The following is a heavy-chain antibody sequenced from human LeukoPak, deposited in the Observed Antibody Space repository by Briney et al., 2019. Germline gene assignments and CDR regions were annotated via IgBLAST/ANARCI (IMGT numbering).Heavy chain of an antibody. CDR3: ARGSSYYDSSGKRGAFDI. D-gene: IGHD3-22*01. CDR1: GFTFSSYE. CDR2: ISSSGNTI. V-gene: IGHV3-48*03. J-gene: IGHJ3*02. Sequence: PGGSLRLSCAASGFTFSSYEMNWVRQAPGKGLEWVSYISSSGNTIYYADSVKGRFTISRDNAKNTLYLQMNSLRAEDTAVYYCARGSSYYDSSGKRGAFDIWGQGTMVTASS.